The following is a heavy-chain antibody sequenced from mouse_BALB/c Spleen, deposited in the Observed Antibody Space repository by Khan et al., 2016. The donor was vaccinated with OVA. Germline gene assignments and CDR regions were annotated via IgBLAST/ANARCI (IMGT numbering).Heavy chain of an antibody. Sequence: EVQLQESGPELVKPGASVKMSCKASGYTFTSYVMHWVKQKPGQGLEWIGYIYPYNDDTKYNVKFKGQATLTSDNSSSTAYMELSSLTSEDSAVYFCARNYRSDVYFDRCRQGTTLTSSS. CDR2: IYPYNDDT. CDR1: GYTFTSYV. D-gene: IGHD2-12*01. J-gene: IGHJ2*01. V-gene: IGHV1S136*01. CDR3: ARNYRSDVYFDR.